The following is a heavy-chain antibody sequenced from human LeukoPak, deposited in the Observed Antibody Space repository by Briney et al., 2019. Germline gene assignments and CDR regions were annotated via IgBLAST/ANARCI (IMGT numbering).Heavy chain of an antibody. D-gene: IGHD2-21*02. CDR2: ISSSENTK. CDR1: GLSVSAYS. CDR3: AKDLDQGDWGLDAIDI. V-gene: IGHV3-48*01. Sequence: GGSLGLSCAVSGLSVSAYSMSWVRQAPGKGLEWISFISSSENTKWHADSVKGRFTISRDNAKNSLYLQMNSLRAEDTAVYFCAKDLDQGDWGLDAIDIWGQGTMVTVSS. J-gene: IGHJ3*02.